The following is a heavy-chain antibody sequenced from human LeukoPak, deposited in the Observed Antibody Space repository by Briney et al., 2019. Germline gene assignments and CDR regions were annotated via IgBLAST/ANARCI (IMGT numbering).Heavy chain of an antibody. CDR1: GGSFSGYY. CDR2: INHSGST. CDR3: ARTGYCNSTSCYTCFGY. D-gene: IGHD2-2*02. J-gene: IGHJ4*02. Sequence: SETLSLTCAVYGGSFSGYYWSWIRQPPGKGLEWIGEINHSGSTNYNPSLKSRVTISVDTSKNQFSLKLSSVTAADTAVYYCARTGYCNSTSCYTCFGYRGQGTLVTVSS. V-gene: IGHV4-34*01.